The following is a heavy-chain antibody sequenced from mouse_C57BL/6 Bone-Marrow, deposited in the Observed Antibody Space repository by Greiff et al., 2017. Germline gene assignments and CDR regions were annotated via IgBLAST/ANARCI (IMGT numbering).Heavy chain of an antibody. J-gene: IGHJ3*01. D-gene: IGHD2-3*01. Sequence: VQLKESGPELVKPGASVKISCKASGYSFTGYYMNWVKQSPEKSLEWIGEINPSTGGTTYNQKFKAKATLTVDKSSSTAYMQLKSLTSEDSAVYYCAKEFNDGYSWFAYWGQGTLVTVSA. CDR2: INPSTGGT. V-gene: IGHV1-42*01. CDR3: AKEFNDGYSWFAY. CDR1: GYSFTGYY.